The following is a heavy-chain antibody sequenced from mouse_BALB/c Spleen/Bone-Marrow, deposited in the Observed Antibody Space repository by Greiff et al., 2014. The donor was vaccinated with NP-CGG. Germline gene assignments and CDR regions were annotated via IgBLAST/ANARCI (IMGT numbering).Heavy chain of an antibody. CDR2: IWADGST. D-gene: IGHD1-2*01. Sequence: VQLQQSGPGLVAPSQSLSITCTVSGFSLTNYGVHWVRQPPGKGLEWLGVIWADGSTNYNSALMSRLSIIKDNYKSQVFFKMNSLQADDTAMYYYARITTATWALDYWGQGTSVTVSS. J-gene: IGHJ4*01. V-gene: IGHV2-9*02. CDR1: GFSLTNYG. CDR3: ARITTATWALDY.